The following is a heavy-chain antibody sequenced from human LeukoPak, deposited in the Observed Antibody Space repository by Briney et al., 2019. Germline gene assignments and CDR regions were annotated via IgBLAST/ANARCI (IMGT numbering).Heavy chain of an antibody. J-gene: IGHJ4*02. CDR2: INPSGGST. Sequence: GASVKVSCKASGYTFTSYYMHWVRQAPGQGLEWMGIINPSGGSTSYAQKFQGRVTMTRDTSTSTVYMELSSLRSEDTAVYYCARERAYDYGGNSGAFDYWGQGTLVTVSS. D-gene: IGHD4-23*01. V-gene: IGHV1-46*01. CDR3: ARERAYDYGGNSGAFDY. CDR1: GYTFTSYY.